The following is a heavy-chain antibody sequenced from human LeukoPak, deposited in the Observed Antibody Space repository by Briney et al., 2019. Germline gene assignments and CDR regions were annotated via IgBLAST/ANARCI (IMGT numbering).Heavy chain of an antibody. CDR1: GFTFSSYS. J-gene: IGHJ4*02. V-gene: IGHV3-48*04. D-gene: IGHD3-22*01. Sequence: GGSLRLSCAASGFTFSSYSMNWVRQAPGKGLEWVSYISNSGNTIYYADSVKGRFSISRDNAKNSLYLRMNGLRAEDTAVYYCARLDYYDRYPLPDFWGQGTLVTVSS. CDR2: ISNSGNTI. CDR3: ARLDYYDRYPLPDF.